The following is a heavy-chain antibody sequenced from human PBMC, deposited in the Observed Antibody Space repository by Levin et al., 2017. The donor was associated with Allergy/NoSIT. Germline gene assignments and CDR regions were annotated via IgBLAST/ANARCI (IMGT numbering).Heavy chain of an antibody. V-gene: IGHV4-30-4*01. Sequence: SQTLSLTCTVSGGSISSGDYYWSWIRQPPGKGLEWIGYIYYSGSTYYNPSLKSRVTISVDTSKNQFSLKLSSVTAADTAVYYCARDTSYGYGLDYWGQGTLVTVSS. CDR3: ARDTSYGYGLDY. CDR2: IYYSGST. CDR1: GGSISSGDYY. D-gene: IGHD5-18*01. J-gene: IGHJ4*02.